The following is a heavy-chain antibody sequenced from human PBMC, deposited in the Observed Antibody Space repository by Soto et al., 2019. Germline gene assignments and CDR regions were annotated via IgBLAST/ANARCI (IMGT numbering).Heavy chain of an antibody. Sequence: EVQLLESGGGLVQPGGSLRLSCAASGFTFSSYAMSWVRQAPGKGLEWVSAISGSGGSTYYADSVKGRFTISRDNSKNTLYLQSNSLRAEDTAVYYCAKDRQGDCSSTSCPPYYFDYWGQGTLVTVSS. CDR1: GFTFSSYA. D-gene: IGHD2-2*01. J-gene: IGHJ4*02. CDR3: AKDRQGDCSSTSCPPYYFDY. CDR2: ISGSGGST. V-gene: IGHV3-23*01.